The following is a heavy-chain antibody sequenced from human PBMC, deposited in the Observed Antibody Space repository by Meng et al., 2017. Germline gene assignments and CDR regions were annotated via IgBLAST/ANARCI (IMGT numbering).Heavy chain of an antibody. CDR3: ARDASYSSGWYYFDY. D-gene: IGHD6-19*01. J-gene: IGHJ4*02. CDR1: GFTFSSYG. Sequence: GESLKISCAASGFTFSSYGMHGVRQAPGKGLEWVAVIWYDGSNKYYADSVKGRFTISRDNSKNTLYLQMNSLRAEDTAVYYCARDASYSSGWYYFDYWGQGTLVTVSS. CDR2: IWYDGSNK. V-gene: IGHV3-33*01.